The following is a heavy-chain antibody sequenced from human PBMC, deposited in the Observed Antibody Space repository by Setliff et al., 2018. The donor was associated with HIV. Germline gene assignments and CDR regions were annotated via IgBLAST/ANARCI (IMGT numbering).Heavy chain of an antibody. D-gene: IGHD4-4*01. Sequence: GGSLRLSCAASGFSFRSYAVSWVRQAPGKGREWVSVISGSGDSTYYRESVRGRLTVSRDNSNNTVYLQMNSLRAEDTAMYYCAKTQTVITVYGPFDSWGQGTPVTVSS. CDR3: AKTQTVITVYGPFDS. V-gene: IGHV3-23*01. CDR1: GFSFRSYA. J-gene: IGHJ4*02. CDR2: ISGSGDST.